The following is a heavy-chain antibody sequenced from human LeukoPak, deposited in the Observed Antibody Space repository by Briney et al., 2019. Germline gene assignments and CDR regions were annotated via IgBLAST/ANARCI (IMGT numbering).Heavy chain of an antibody. Sequence: GGSLRLSCAASGFTVSSNYMSWVRRAPGKGLEWVSVIYSGGSTYYADSVKGRFTISRDNSKNTLYLQMNSLSAEDTAVYYCAISFYYDSSGSAGYYFDYWGQGTLVTVSS. J-gene: IGHJ4*02. CDR3: AISFYYDSSGSAGYYFDY. V-gene: IGHV3-53*01. CDR1: GFTVSSNY. D-gene: IGHD3-22*01. CDR2: IYSGGST.